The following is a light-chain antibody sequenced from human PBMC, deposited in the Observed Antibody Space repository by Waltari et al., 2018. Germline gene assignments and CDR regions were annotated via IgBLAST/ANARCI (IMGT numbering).Light chain of an antibody. CDR1: QSVSSN. CDR3: QQYNNWPPYT. J-gene: IGKJ2*01. V-gene: IGKV3-15*01. CDR2: GAS. Sequence: EIVMTQSPATLSVSPGESATLSCRASQSVSSNLGWYQQKPGQAPRLLIYGASTRATGIPARFSGSVSGTEFTLTISSMQSEDFAVYYCQQYNNWPPYTFGQGTKLEIK.